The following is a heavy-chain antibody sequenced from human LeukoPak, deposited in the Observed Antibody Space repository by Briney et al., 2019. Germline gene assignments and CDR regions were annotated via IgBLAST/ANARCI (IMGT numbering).Heavy chain of an antibody. CDR1: GFTFSYYA. Sequence: GGSLRLSCAASGFTFSYYAMSWVRQAPGKGLEWVSAISGSGGSTYYADSVKGRFTISRDNSKNTLYLQMNSLRAEDTAVYYCAKGMGYSSSWYAFDIWGQGTMVTVSS. CDR2: ISGSGGST. CDR3: AKGMGYSSSWYAFDI. D-gene: IGHD6-13*01. J-gene: IGHJ3*02. V-gene: IGHV3-23*01.